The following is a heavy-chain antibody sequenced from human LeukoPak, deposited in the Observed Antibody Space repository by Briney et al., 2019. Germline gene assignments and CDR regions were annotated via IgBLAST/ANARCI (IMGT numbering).Heavy chain of an antibody. Sequence: GGSLTLSCATSGFTVSNNYMSWVRQAPGKGLEWVSVIYSGGTTYYEDSVKGRFTISRDNSKNTLYLQMNSLRAVDTAVYCCARDTDSSGLYRGFDYWGQGTLVTVSS. CDR1: GFTVSNNY. V-gene: IGHV3-53*01. CDR2: IYSGGTT. J-gene: IGHJ4*02. CDR3: ARDTDSSGLYRGFDY. D-gene: IGHD6-19*01.